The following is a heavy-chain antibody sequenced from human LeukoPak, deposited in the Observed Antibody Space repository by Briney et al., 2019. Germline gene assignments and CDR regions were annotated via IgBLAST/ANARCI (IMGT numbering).Heavy chain of an antibody. V-gene: IGHV4-39*01. CDR2: ISYSGST. CDR3: ARFAYCGGHCWYYFDY. Sequence: SETLSLTCTVSGGSISSSSYYWGWLRRPPGKGLEWIGSISYSGSTYYNPSLKSRVTISVDTSKNQFSLKLSSVTAADTAVYYCARFAYCGGHCWYYFDYWGQGSLVTVSS. CDR1: GGSISSSSYY. J-gene: IGHJ4*02. D-gene: IGHD2-21*02.